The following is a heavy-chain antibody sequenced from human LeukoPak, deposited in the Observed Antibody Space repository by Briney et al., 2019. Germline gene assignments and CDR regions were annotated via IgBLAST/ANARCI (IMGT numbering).Heavy chain of an antibody. CDR2: ISACNGNT. D-gene: IGHD6-13*01. Sequence: GASVKVSCKTSGYTFTSYGISWVRQAPGQGLEWMGWISACNGNTNYAQKLQGRVTMTTDTSTSTAYMELRSLRSDDTAVYYCARIAAALHWFDPWGQGTLVTVSS. CDR1: GYTFTSYG. V-gene: IGHV1-18*01. CDR3: ARIAAALHWFDP. J-gene: IGHJ5*02.